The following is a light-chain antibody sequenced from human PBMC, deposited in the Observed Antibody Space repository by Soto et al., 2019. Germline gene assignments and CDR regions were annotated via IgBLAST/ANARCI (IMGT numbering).Light chain of an antibody. CDR1: QGIRSH. V-gene: IGKV1-16*02. CDR2: AAS. J-gene: IGKJ3*01. Sequence: DIQMTQSPSSLAASVGDRVIITCRASQGIRSHLAWFQQKPGKAPKSLIYAASHLQSGVPSKFSGSGSGTDFTLTINSLQPEDFATYYCLQYDTSPRTFGPGTKVDIK. CDR3: LQYDTSPRT.